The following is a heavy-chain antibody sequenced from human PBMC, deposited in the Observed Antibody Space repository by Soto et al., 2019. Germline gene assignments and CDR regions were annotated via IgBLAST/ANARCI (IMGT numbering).Heavy chain of an antibody. V-gene: IGHV1-18*01. CDR1: GYTFTSYG. CDR2: ISAYNGNT. CDR3: ARDKGPIVVVPAAIQGGWFDP. D-gene: IGHD2-2*02. J-gene: IGHJ5*02. Sequence: QVQLVQSGAEVKKPGASVKVSCKASGYTFTSYGISWVRQAPGQGLEWMGWISAYNGNTNYAQKLQGRVTMTTDTPTSTAYMELRSLRSDDTAVYYCARDKGPIVVVPAAIQGGWFDPWGQGTLVTVSS.